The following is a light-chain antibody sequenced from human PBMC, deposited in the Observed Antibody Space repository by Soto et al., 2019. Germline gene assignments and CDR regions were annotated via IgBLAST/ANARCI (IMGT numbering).Light chain of an antibody. V-gene: IGLV2-14*01. CDR1: NSDVGAYNY. CDR3: NSYAGSSYV. Sequence: QSALTQPASVSGSPGQSITISCTGTNSDVGAYNYVSWYQQYPGKAPKLMIYGVSNRPSGVSNRFSGSKFGNTASLTISGLQADDEADYYCNSYAGSSYVFGTGTKLTVL. J-gene: IGLJ1*01. CDR2: GVS.